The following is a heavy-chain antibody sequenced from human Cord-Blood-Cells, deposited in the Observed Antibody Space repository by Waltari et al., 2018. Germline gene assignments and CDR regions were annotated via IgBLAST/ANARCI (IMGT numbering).Heavy chain of an antibody. J-gene: IGHJ3*02. D-gene: IGHD2-2*01. V-gene: IGHV4-59*01. CDR2: IYYSGST. Sequence: QVQLQESGPGLVKPSETLSLTCTVSGGSISSYYWSWIRQPPGKGLEWIGYIYYSGSTNYNPSLKSRVTISVDTSKNQFSLKLSSVTAADTAEYYCARHIVVVPAAIPSGAFDIWGQGTMVTVSS. CDR1: GGSISSYY. CDR3: ARHIVVVPAAIPSGAFDI.